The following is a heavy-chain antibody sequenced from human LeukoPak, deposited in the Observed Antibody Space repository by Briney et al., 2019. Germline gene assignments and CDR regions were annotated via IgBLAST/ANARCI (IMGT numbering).Heavy chain of an antibody. D-gene: IGHD3-3*01. CDR1: GYSFSSYH. CDR2: INSSGGTT. V-gene: IGHV1-46*01. CDR3: ARVVKGGYDFWSGPYYFDY. Sequence: ASVKVSCKASGYSFSSYHMHWVRQAPGQGLEWMGIINSSGGTTTYAQKFQGRVTVTRDTSTYTVYMELSSLRSEDTAVYYCARVVKGGYDFWSGPYYFDYWGQRTLVTVSS. J-gene: IGHJ4*02.